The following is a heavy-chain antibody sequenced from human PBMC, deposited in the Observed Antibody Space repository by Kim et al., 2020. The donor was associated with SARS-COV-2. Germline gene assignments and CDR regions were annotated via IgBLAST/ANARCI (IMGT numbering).Heavy chain of an antibody. V-gene: IGHV3-7*01. J-gene: IGHJ4*02. CDR2: INPDGTEK. D-gene: IGHD2-8*02. Sequence: GGSLRLSCAASEFTFIDNWMSWVRQAPGKRLEWVAYINPDGTEKNYVDSVKGRFTISRDNAENSLYLQMHSLTVGDTAVYYCATGPWWGQGTLVTVSS. CDR3: ATGPW. CDR1: EFTFIDNW.